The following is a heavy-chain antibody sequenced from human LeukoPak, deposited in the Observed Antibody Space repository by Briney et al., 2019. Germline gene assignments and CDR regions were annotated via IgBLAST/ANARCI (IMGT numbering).Heavy chain of an antibody. CDR1: GYSFTSYW. D-gene: IGHD3-10*01. CDR3: AKTPAPHGSGSYYSY. J-gene: IGHJ4*02. V-gene: IGHV5-51*01. Sequence: GESLRISCKGSGYSFTSYWIGWVRQLPGKGLEWMGIIYPGDSDTSYNPSFQGQVTISPDKSISTAYLQWSSLKASDTAMYYCAKTPAPHGSGSYYSYWGQGTLVTVSS. CDR2: IYPGDSDT.